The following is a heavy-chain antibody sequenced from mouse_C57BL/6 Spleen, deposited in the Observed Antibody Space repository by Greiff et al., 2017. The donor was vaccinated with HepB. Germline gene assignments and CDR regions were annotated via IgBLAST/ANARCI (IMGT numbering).Heavy chain of an antibody. CDR2: INPNNGGT. CDR3: ARTARTLYGSTYFDY. D-gene: IGHD1-1*01. J-gene: IGHJ2*01. V-gene: IGHV1-18*01. CDR1: GYTFTDYN. Sequence: VQLKESGPELVKPGASVKIPCKASGYTFTDYNMDWVKQSHGKSLEWIGDINPNNGGTIYNQKFKGKATLTVDKSSSTAYMELRSLTSEDTAVYYCARTARTLYGSTYFDYWGQGTTLTVSS.